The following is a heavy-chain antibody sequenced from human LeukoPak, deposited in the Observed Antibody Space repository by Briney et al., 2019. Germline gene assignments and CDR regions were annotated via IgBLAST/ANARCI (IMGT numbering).Heavy chain of an antibody. CDR3: AKDEGGPTVSDY. CDR1: GFIFSNYA. V-gene: IGHV3-30*02. CDR2: IPYDGNSE. J-gene: IGHJ4*02. D-gene: IGHD4-11*01. Sequence: GGSLRLSCAASGFIFSNYAMHWVRQAPGKGLEWVAFIPYDGNSEYYADSGKGRFTISRDNSKNTLYLQMNSLRTEDTALYYCAKDEGGPTVSDYWGQGTLVTVSS.